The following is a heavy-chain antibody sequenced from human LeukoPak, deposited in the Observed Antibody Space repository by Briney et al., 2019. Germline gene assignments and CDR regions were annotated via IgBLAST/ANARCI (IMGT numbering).Heavy chain of an antibody. J-gene: IGHJ6*03. CDR2: ISYDGSNK. CDR3: ARVGNFYYYMDV. Sequence: SGGSLRLSCAASGFTFSSYAMHWVRQAPGKGLEWVAVISYDGSNKYYADSVKGRFTISRDNSNNTLYIQMNSLRAEDSAVYYCARVGNFYYYMDVWGKGTTVTVS. V-gene: IGHV3-30*14. CDR1: GFTFSSYA.